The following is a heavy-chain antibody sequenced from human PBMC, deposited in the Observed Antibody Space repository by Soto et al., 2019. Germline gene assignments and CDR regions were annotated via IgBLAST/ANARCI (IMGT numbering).Heavy chain of an antibody. CDR2: ISSSGSDA. CDR3: VRVRGFFEWLE. J-gene: IGHJ1*01. CDR1: GFIFGDYY. Sequence: GGSLRLSCVASGFIFGDYYMNWIRQSPGKGLEWLSYISSSGSDAKSADSLKGRFSISRDNAKNSVYLQMNRLSAEDTAVYYCVRVRGFFEWLEWGQGTLVTVYS. V-gene: IGHV3-11*06. D-gene: IGHD3-3*01.